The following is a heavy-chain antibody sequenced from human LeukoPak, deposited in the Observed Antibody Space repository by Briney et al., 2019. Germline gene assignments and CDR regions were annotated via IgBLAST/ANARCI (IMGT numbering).Heavy chain of an antibody. CDR3: ARAYSSGWYEYYFDY. Sequence: PGGSLRLSCVVSGFTFSSYAMSWVRQAPGKGLEWVANIKQDGSEKYYVDSVKGRFTISRDNAKNSLYLQMNSLRAEDTAVYYCARAYSSGWYEYYFDYWGQGTLVTVSS. D-gene: IGHD6-19*01. J-gene: IGHJ4*02. CDR2: IKQDGSEK. V-gene: IGHV3-7*01. CDR1: GFTFSSYA.